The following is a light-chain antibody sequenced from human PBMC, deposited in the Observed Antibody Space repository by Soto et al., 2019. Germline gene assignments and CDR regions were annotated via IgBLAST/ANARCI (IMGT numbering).Light chain of an antibody. CDR3: QQDFNYPGT. CDR2: KAS. J-gene: IGKJ1*01. CDR1: QSISSW. V-gene: IGKV1-5*03. Sequence: DIQMTRSPSTLSAFVGDRVTITCRASQSISSWLAWYQQKPGKVPKLLIYKASSLESGVPSRFNGSGSGTEFTLTISSLQPDDFATYYCQQDFNYPGTFGQGTKVDIK.